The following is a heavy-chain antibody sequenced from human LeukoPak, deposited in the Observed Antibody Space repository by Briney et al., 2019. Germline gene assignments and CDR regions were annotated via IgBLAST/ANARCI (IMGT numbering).Heavy chain of an antibody. CDR2: MSLVGINK. CDR3: AREGRPAMGWYQLLSVSSGMDV. D-gene: IGHD2-2*01. J-gene: IGHJ6*02. CDR1: GLTFSSYA. Sequence: GGSLRLSCAAPGLTFSSYAMHWLRQALAKGRHWVAVMSLVGINKYYAVSVKGRCTIYRDNSKNTLYMQMNSLRAEDTAVYYCAREGRPAMGWYQLLSVSSGMDVWGQGTTVTVSS. V-gene: IGHV3-30-3*01.